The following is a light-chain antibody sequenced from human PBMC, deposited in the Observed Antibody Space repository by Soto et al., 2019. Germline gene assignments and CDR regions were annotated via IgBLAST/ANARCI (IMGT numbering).Light chain of an antibody. Sequence: QSVLTQPASVSGSPGQSITISCTGTNSDIGTYIYVSWYQQHPGKAPKLLIYDVSNRPSGVSNRFSDSKSGNTASLTISGLQAEDEADYYCSSYTASRTKFGGGTKLTVL. CDR2: DVS. J-gene: IGLJ2*01. CDR3: SSYTASRTK. V-gene: IGLV2-14*01. CDR1: NSDIGTYIY.